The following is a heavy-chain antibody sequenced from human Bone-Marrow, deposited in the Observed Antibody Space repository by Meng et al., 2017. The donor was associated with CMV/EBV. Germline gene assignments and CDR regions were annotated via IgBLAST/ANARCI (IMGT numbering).Heavy chain of an antibody. Sequence: GGSLRLSCAASGFTFSSYAMHWVRQAPGKGLEWVVVISYDGSNKYYADSVKGRFTISRDNSKNTLYLQMNSLRAEDTAVYYCASALMVYAYEGPFDYWGQRTLVTVSS. CDR3: ASALMVYAYEGPFDY. D-gene: IGHD2-8*01. V-gene: IGHV3-30*04. J-gene: IGHJ4*02. CDR1: GFTFSSYA. CDR2: ISYDGSNK.